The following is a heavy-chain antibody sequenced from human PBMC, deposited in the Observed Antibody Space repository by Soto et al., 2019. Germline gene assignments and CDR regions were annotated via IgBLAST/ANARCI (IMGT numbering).Heavy chain of an antibody. J-gene: IGHJ6*02. D-gene: IGHD3-22*01. CDR1: GYIFSNYG. CDR3: AKDMDYYDSSGYRLGMDV. V-gene: IGHV3-30*18. CDR2: ISYDGSSQ. Sequence: GGSLRLSCAASGYIFSNYGMHWVRQDPGKGLEWVAAISYDGSSQCYADSVKGRFTISRDNSKNTLYLQMNSLRAEGTAVYYCAKDMDYYDSSGYRLGMDVWGQGTTVTVSS.